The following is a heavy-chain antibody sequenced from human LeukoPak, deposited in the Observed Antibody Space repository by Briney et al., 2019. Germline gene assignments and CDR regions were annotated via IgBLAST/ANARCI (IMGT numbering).Heavy chain of an antibody. CDR3: ARDGAQYSSLSDY. V-gene: IGHV1-46*01. CDR1: GYTFTSYY. D-gene: IGHD6-6*01. CDR2: INPSGGST. Sequence: GASVKVSCKASGYTFTSYYMHWVRQAPGQGLEWMGIINPSGGSTSYAQKFQGRVTMTTDTSTSTAYMELRSLRSDDTAVYYCARDGAQYSSLSDYWGQGTLVTVSS. J-gene: IGHJ4*02.